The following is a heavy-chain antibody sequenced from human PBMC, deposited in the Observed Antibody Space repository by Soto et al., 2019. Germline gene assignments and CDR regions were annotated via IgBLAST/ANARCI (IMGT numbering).Heavy chain of an antibody. CDR3: AKEVLRYYFDY. D-gene: IGHD2-8*01. CDR1: GFTFSSYG. Sequence: QVQLVESGGGVVQPGRSLRLSCAASGFTFSSYGMHWVRQAPGKGLEWVAVISYDGSNKYYADSVKGRFTISRDNSKNTLYLQMNSLRAEDAAVYSCAKEVLRYYFDYWGQGTLVTVSS. J-gene: IGHJ4*02. V-gene: IGHV3-30*18. CDR2: ISYDGSNK.